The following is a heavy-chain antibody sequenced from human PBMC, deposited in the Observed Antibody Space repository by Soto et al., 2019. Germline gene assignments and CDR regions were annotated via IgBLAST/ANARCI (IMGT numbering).Heavy chain of an antibody. CDR2: ISAHNGNT. Sequence: QVHLVQSGAEVKKPGASVKVSCKASGYTFTSYGITWVRQAPGQGLEWMGWISAHNGNTDYAQKLQGRIIATRDTYTSSAYMELSRLISDDSAGYYCARGRYGDYWGQGALVTVSS. CDR1: GYTFTSYG. CDR3: ARGRYGDY. J-gene: IGHJ4*02. D-gene: IGHD1-1*01. V-gene: IGHV1-18*01.